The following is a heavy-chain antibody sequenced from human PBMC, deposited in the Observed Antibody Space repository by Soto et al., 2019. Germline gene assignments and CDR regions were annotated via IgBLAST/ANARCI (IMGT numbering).Heavy chain of an antibody. J-gene: IGHJ5*02. D-gene: IGHD3-10*01. CDR1: GGTFHSYV. CDR3: ARVHSSGIFYFVDP. CDR2: IMPIFGTP. V-gene: IGHV1-69*13. Sequence: SVQVSCKASGGTFHSYVSSWLRQARGQGLEWMGGIMPIFGTPNYAQKFRGRVTISADESTSTAYLELSSLTSDDTAVYYCARVHSSGIFYFVDPWGQGTLVTVSS.